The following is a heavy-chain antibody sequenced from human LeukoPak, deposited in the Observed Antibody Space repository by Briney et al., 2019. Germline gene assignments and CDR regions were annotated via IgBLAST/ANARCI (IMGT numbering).Heavy chain of an antibody. CDR3: AKRRSEGAFDI. CDR1: GFTFSSYA. V-gene: IGHV3-23*01. Sequence: GESLRLSCAASGFTFSSYAMSWVRQAPRKGLDWVSAISGSGDSTYYANSVKGRFTISRDNSRNTLYLQMNSLRAEDTAVYYCAKRRSEGAFDIWGQGTMVTVSS. J-gene: IGHJ3*02. CDR2: ISGSGDST.